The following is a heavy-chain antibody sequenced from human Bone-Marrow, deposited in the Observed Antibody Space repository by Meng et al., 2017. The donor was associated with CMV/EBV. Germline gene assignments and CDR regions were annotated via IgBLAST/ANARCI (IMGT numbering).Heavy chain of an antibody. V-gene: IGHV4-39*01. CDR1: GGSISSSSYY. CDR3: ASAETYYDFWSGKSEHGWFDP. D-gene: IGHD3-3*01. J-gene: IGHJ5*02. Sequence: SETLSLTCTVSGGSISSSSYYWGWIRQPPGKGLEWIGSIYYSGSTYYNPSLKSRVTISVDTSKNQFSLKLSSVTAADTAVYYCASAETYYDFWSGKSEHGWFDPWGQGTLVTVSS. CDR2: IYYSGST.